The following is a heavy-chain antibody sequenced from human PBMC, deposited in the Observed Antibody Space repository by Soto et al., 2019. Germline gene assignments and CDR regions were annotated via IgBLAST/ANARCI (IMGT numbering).Heavy chain of an antibody. CDR1: GGSFSGYY. Sequence: LSLTCAVYGGSFSGYYWSWIRQPPGKGLEWIGEINHSGSTNYNPSLKSRVTISVDTSKNQFSLKLSSVTAADTAVYYCARGQVAGTTKTLPLYYFDYWGQGTLVTVSS. CDR3: ARGQVAGTTKTLPLYYFDY. J-gene: IGHJ4*02. CDR2: INHSGST. D-gene: IGHD6-19*01. V-gene: IGHV4-34*01.